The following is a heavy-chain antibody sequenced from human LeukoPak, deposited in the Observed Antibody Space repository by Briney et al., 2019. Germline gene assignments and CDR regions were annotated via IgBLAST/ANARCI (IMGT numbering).Heavy chain of an antibody. CDR2: IYYSGST. Sequence: KPSETLSLTCTVSGGSISSYYWSWIRQPPGKGLEWIGYIYYSGSTNYNPSLKSRVTISVDTSKNQFSLKLSSVTAADTAVYYCARGADYDFWSGYSYYMDVWGKGTTVTVSS. V-gene: IGHV4-59*01. CDR3: ARGADYDFWSGYSYYMDV. J-gene: IGHJ6*03. CDR1: GGSISSYY. D-gene: IGHD3-3*01.